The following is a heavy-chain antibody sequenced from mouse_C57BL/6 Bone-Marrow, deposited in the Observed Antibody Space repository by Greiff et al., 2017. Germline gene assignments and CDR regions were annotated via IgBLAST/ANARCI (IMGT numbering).Heavy chain of an antibody. V-gene: IGHV1-9*01. J-gene: IGHJ3*01. CDR3: ARGYYGSSVVAY. CDR1: GYTFTGYW. D-gene: IGHD1-1*01. CDR2: ILPGSGST. Sequence: QVQLQQSGAELMKPGASVKLSCKATGYTFTGYWIEWVKQRPGHGLEWIGEILPGSGSTNYNEKFKGKATFTADTSSNTASMQLSSLTTEDSAIYYGARGYYGSSVVAYWGQGTLVTVSA.